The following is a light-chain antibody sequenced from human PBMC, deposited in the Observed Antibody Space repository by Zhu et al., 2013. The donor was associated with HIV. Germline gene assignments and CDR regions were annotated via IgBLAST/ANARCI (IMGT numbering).Light chain of an antibody. V-gene: IGLV1-40*01. Sequence: QSVLTQPPSVSGAPGQRITISCTGSSSNIGAGYNVHWYQQLPGAAPKVVIYDTTHRPSGVPDRFSGSKSGTSASLAISGLQAEDEADYYCQSYDTGLSAFYIFGTGTKVTVL. CDR2: DTT. J-gene: IGLJ1*01. CDR3: QSYDTGLSAFYI. CDR1: SSNIGAGYN.